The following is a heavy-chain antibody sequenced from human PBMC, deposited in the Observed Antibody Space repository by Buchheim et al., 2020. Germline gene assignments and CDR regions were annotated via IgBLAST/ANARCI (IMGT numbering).Heavy chain of an antibody. CDR1: GFTFSSYG. Sequence: QVQLVESGGGVVQPGRSLRLSCAASGFTFSSYGMHWVRQAPGKGLEWVAVISYDGSNKYYADSVKGRFTISRDNSKNTLYLQMNSLRAEDTAVYYCAKDLGREPVWDYYYYYYGMDVWGQGTT. CDR3: AKDLGREPVWDYYYYYYGMDV. D-gene: IGHD1-14*01. CDR2: ISYDGSNK. J-gene: IGHJ6*02. V-gene: IGHV3-30*18.